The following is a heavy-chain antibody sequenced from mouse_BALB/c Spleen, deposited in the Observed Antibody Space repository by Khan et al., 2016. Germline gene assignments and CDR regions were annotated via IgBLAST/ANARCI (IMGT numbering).Heavy chain of an antibody. Sequence: QVQLKESGPGLVAPSQSLSITCTVSGFSLTNSGVHWIRQPPGKGLEWLGVIWPGGSTDYNPALMSRLSITKDNSQNQVFLKMIRLQTDDTVMYYCARDDQDYAALFASWGQGTLVIVSA. CDR3: ARDDQDYAALFAS. CDR2: IWPGGST. CDR1: GFSLTNSG. D-gene: IGHD2-4*01. V-gene: IGHV2-9*02. J-gene: IGHJ3*01.